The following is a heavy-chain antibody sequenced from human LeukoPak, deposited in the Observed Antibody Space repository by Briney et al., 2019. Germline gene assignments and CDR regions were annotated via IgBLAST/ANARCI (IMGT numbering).Heavy chain of an antibody. CDR3: ARGRFVVVPAAMGWFDP. CDR2: INPNSGGT. J-gene: IGHJ5*02. V-gene: IGHV1-2*02. CDR1: GYTFTGYY. Sequence: ASVKVSCKASGYTFTGYYMHWVRQAPGQGLEWMGWINPNSGGTNYAQKFQGRVTMTRDTSISTAYMELSRLRSDDTAVYYCARGRFVVVPAAMGWFDPWGQGTLVTVSS. D-gene: IGHD2-2*01.